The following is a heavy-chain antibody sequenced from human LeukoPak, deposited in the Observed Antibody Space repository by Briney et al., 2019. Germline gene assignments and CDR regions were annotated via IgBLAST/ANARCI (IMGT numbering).Heavy chain of an antibody. CDR3: AGRGSSSGTFNI. D-gene: IGHD2/OR15-2a*01. CDR1: GGSITNLDYY. Sequence: SETLSLTCTVSGGSITNLDYYWTWIRQPAGKRLEWIGRIYTSGGTNYNPSLKSRVTMSVDRSKNEISLHLASLTAADTALYYCAGRGSSSGTFNIWGPGTFVTVSS. CDR2: IYTSGGT. V-gene: IGHV4-61*02. J-gene: IGHJ3*02.